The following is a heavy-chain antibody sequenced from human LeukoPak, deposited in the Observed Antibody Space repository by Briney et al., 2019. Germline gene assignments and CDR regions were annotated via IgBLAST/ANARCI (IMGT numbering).Heavy chain of an antibody. CDR1: GLTFSNFA. J-gene: IGHJ4*02. V-gene: IGHV3-23*01. Sequence: GGSLRLSCAASGLTFSNFAMSWVRHAPGKGLEWVSAISGSGGDTYYADSVKGRFTISRDNAKSTLYLQMNSLRAEDTALYYCAKDTLLLLYWGQGTLVTVSS. CDR3: AKDTLLLLY. D-gene: IGHD3-22*01. CDR2: ISGSGGDT.